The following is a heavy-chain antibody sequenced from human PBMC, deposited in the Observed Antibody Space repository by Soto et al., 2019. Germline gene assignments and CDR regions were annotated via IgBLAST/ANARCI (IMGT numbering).Heavy chain of an antibody. CDR1: GGSITTVGTY. Sequence: SETLSLTCSVSGGSITTVGTYWSWARLLPGKGLQWFGYIYYTGAAYYNPALKSRVTISLDTSENPFSLKLTSVTAADTAVYYCASGTFNTISFDXWGQGRHVTVSX. CDR3: ASGTFNTISFDX. D-gene: IGHD2-2*01. J-gene: IGHJ4*02. V-gene: IGHV4-31*03. CDR2: IYYTGAA.